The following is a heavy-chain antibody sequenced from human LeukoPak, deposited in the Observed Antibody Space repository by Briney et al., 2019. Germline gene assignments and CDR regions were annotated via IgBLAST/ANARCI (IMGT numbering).Heavy chain of an antibody. Sequence: ASVKVSCKASGYTFTGYYMHWVRQAPGQGLEWMGWINPNSGGTNYAQKFQGRVTMTRDTSISTAYMELSRLRSDDTAVYYCAREGEDIVVVPAAFNWFDPWGQGTLVTVSS. V-gene: IGHV1-2*02. J-gene: IGHJ5*02. CDR1: GYTFTGYY. CDR2: INPNSGGT. D-gene: IGHD2-2*01. CDR3: AREGEDIVVVPAAFNWFDP.